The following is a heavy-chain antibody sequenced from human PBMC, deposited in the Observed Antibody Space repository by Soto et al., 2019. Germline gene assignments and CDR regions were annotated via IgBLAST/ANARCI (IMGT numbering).Heavy chain of an antibody. CDR3: ARDVRESVWLDFNY. CDR2: ISYDGST. Sequence: QVQLQESGPGLLEPSETLSLTCTVSGGSIGTFWWSWIRQPPGKGLEWIGYISYDGSTSYNPSLKSRVTISVDPSKSQFSLKLTSVTAVDTAVYYCARDVRESVWLDFNYWGQGTLVTVSS. CDR1: GGSIGTFW. D-gene: IGHD3-16*01. V-gene: IGHV4-59*13. J-gene: IGHJ4*02.